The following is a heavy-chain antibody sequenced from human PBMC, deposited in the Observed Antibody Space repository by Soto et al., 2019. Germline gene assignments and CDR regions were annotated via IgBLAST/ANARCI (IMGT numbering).Heavy chain of an antibody. CDR1: GFIVGSYS. CDR3: AREVVVVGGIIPTPMDV. D-gene: IGHD3-22*01. CDR2: MSGRGSTI. Sequence: PGGSLRLGCAASGFIVGSYSMTYVHPAPGIGLEWVSYMSGRGSTIYYADSVKGRFTISRDNAKDSLYLQMKSLRSEGTDGYYCAREVVVVGGIIPTPMDVWGQGTTVTVSS. J-gene: IGHJ6*02. V-gene: IGHV3-48*04.